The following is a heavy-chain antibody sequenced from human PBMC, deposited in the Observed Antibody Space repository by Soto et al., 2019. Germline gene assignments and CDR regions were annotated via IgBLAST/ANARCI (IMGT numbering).Heavy chain of an antibody. D-gene: IGHD2-15*01. CDR2: IYYSGST. J-gene: IGHJ4*02. CDR1: GGSISSYY. V-gene: IGHV4-59*01. CDR3: ASGYCSGGSCYEYYFDY. Sequence: SETLSLTCTVSGGSISSYYWSWIRQPPGKGLEWIGYIYYSGSTNYNPSLKSRVTISVDTSKNQFSLKLSSVTAADTAVYYCASGYCSGGSCYEYYFDYWGQGTLVTVSS.